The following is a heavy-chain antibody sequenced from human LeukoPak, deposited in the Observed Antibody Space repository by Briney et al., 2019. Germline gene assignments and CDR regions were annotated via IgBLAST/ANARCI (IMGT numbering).Heavy chain of an antibody. J-gene: IGHJ4*02. CDR3: ARGAGTESGSSWYFPHYFDC. V-gene: IGHV3-33*01. CDR1: GFTFSSYG. Sequence: GGSLRLSCAASGFTFSSYGMHWVRQAPGKGLEWVAVIWYDGSNKYYADSVKGRFTISRDNSKNMLYLQMNSLRAEDTAVYYCARGAGTESGSSWYFPHYFDCWGQGTLVTVSS. CDR2: IWYDGSNK. D-gene: IGHD6-13*01.